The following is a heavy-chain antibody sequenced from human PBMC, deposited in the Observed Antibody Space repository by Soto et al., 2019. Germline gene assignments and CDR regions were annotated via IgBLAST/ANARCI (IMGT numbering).Heavy chain of an antibody. D-gene: IGHD6-19*01. Sequence: EVQLLESGGGLVQPGGSLRLSCAASGFTFSSYAMSWVRQAPGKGLEWVSAISGSGGSTYYADSVKGRFTISRDNSKNTLYLQMNSLRAEDTAVYYCATGSKIAVYYYYYGMDVWGQGTTVTVSS. CDR2: ISGSGGST. J-gene: IGHJ6*02. CDR3: ATGSKIAVYYYYYGMDV. V-gene: IGHV3-23*01. CDR1: GFTFSSYA.